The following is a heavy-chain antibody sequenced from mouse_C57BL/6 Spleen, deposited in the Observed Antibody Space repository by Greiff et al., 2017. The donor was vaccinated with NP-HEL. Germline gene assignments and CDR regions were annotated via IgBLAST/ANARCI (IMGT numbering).Heavy chain of an antibody. CDR1: GFTFSSYT. J-gene: IGHJ3*01. V-gene: IGHV5-9*01. Sequence: EVQVVESGGGLVKPGGSLKLSCAASGFTFSSYTMSWVRQTPEKRLEWVATISGGGGNTYYPDSVKGRFTISRDNAKSTLYLQMSSLGSEDTALYYWARQLTYWGQGTLVTVSA. CDR3: ARQLTY. CDR2: ISGGGGNT.